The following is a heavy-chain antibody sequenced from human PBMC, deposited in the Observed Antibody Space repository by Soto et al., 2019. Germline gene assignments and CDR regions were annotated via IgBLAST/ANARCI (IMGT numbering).Heavy chain of an antibody. V-gene: IGHV3-15*07. J-gene: IGHJ6*02. CDR2: IKSKSDGGTT. D-gene: IGHD6-19*01. Sequence: EVQLVESGGGLIMPGGSLRLSCAASGFIFTNAWMNWARQAPGKGLEWVGRIKSKSDGGTTDYAAPVKGRFTISRDGSKNTLYLQMNSLNSEDTAVYYCTTATTIQWLAQGLPYYNGMDVWGQGTTVTVSS. CDR1: GFIFTNAW. CDR3: TTATTIQWLAQGLPYYNGMDV.